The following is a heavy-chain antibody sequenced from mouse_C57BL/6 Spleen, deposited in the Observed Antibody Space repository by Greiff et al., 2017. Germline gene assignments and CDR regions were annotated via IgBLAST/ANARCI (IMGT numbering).Heavy chain of an antibody. D-gene: IGHD1-1*01. J-gene: IGHJ4*01. V-gene: IGHV1-50*01. CDR2: IDPSDSYT. CDR3: ARTSSFAMDY. Sequence: VQLKQPGAELVKPGASVKLSCKASGYTFTSYWMQWVKQRPGQGLEWIGEIDPSDSYTNYNQKFKGKATLTVDTSSSSAYMQLSSLTSEDSAVYYCARTSSFAMDYWGQGTSVTVSS. CDR1: GYTFTSYW.